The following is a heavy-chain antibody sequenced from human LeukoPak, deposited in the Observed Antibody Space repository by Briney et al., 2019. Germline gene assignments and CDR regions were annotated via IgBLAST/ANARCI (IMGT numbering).Heavy chain of an antibody. D-gene: IGHD3-3*01. CDR1: GFTFSDYY. J-gene: IGHJ5*02. Sequence: SLRLSCAASGFTFSDYYMSWIRQAPGKGLEWVSYISSSSSYTNYADSVEGRFTISRDNAKNSLYLQMNSLRAEDTAVYYCARATREYDFWSGSRMNWFDPWGQGTLVTVSS. V-gene: IGHV3-11*06. CDR2: ISSSSSYT. CDR3: ARATREYDFWSGSRMNWFDP.